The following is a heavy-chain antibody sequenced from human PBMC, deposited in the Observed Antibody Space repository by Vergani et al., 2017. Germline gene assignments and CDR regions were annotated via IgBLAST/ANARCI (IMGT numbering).Heavy chain of an antibody. V-gene: IGHV3-33*01. Sequence: QVQLVESGGGVVQPGRSLRLSCAASGFTFSSYGMHWVRQAPGKGLEWVAVIWYDGSNKYYADSVKGRFTISRDNSKNTLYLQMNSLRAEDTAVYYCARAAYDILTGFHEAFDIWGRGTMVTVSS. D-gene: IGHD3-9*01. J-gene: IGHJ3*02. CDR2: IWYDGSNK. CDR1: GFTFSSYG. CDR3: ARAAYDILTGFHEAFDI.